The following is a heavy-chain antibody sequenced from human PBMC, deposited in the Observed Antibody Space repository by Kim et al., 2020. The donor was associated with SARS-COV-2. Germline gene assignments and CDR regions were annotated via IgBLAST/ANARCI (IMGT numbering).Heavy chain of an antibody. Sequence: GGSLRLSCAASGFTFSAHAMHWVRQAPGKGLEWVAIISYDGGYKNYADSVRGRFTISRDNAKNTLDLQMNSLRAEDMAVYFCARRDSIVDRNWDNALDVWGQGTTVTVSS. V-gene: IGHV3-30-3*01. J-gene: IGHJ6*02. D-gene: IGHD3-22*01. CDR3: ARRDSIVDRNWDNALDV. CDR2: ISYDGGYK. CDR1: GFTFSAHA.